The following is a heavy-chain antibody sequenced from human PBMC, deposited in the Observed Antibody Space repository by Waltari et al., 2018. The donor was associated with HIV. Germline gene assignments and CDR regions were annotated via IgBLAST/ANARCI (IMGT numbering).Heavy chain of an antibody. CDR2: ISYEGSNK. CDR3: ARDPQYCSSTSCSYYFDY. J-gene: IGHJ4*02. V-gene: IGHV3-30-3*01. D-gene: IGHD2-2*01. Sequence: QVQLVESGGGVVQPGRSLRLSCAASGFTFSNYAMPWVRQAPGKGLDWVAVISYEGSNKYYADSGKGRFTISRDNSKNTLYLQMNSLRAEDTAVYYCARDPQYCSSTSCSYYFDYWGQGTLVTVSS. CDR1: GFTFSNYA.